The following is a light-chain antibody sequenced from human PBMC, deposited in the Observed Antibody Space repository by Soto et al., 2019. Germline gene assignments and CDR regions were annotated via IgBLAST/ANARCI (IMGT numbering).Light chain of an antibody. CDR1: QSVSSSY. CDR2: GAS. CDR3: QLGSAPLT. V-gene: IGKV3-20*01. J-gene: IGKJ4*01. Sequence: EIVLTQSPGTLSSSPGERATLSCRASQSVSSSYLAWYQPKPGQAPRLLVYGASSRATGTPARFSGSGSGADFALTISRLEPEDFAVDYCQLGSAPLTCGGATKVEIK.